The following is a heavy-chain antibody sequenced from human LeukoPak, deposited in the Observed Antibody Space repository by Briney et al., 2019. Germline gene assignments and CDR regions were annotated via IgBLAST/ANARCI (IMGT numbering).Heavy chain of an antibody. CDR2: IKQDGSEK. Sequence: PGGSLRLSCAASGFTFSSYWMSCVRQAPGKGLEWVANIKQDGSEKYYVDSVKGRFTISRDNAKNSLYLQMNSLRAEDTAVYYSSLEGSSWYRYFQHWGQGTLVTVSS. V-gene: IGHV3-7*05. D-gene: IGHD6-13*01. CDR3: SLEGSSWYRYFQH. CDR1: GFTFSSYW. J-gene: IGHJ1*01.